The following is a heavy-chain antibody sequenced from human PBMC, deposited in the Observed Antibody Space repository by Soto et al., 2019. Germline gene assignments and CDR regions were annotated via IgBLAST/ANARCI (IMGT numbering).Heavy chain of an antibody. CDR2: IGPTRTYI. J-gene: IGHJ5*02. D-gene: IGHD3-10*01. CDR1: GFTLSSYS. CDR3: ARTGWFVN. Sequence: GVSLRLSCAPSGFTLSSYSMNWVLQAPRKGLEWDSSIGPTRTYIYYSASVKARFTISRVNANNSLYLQMDCLIAADPAVYYCARTGWFVNWGPEGLVNVFS. V-gene: IGHV3-21*01.